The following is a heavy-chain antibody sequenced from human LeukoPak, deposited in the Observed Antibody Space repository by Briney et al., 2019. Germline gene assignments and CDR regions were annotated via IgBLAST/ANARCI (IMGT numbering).Heavy chain of an antibody. J-gene: IGHJ6*02. D-gene: IGHD5-24*01. V-gene: IGHV3-23*01. CDR3: AEDEVATNYYYYYGMDV. Sequence: PGGSLRLSCTASGFTFSSYAINWVRQAPGKGLEWVAVISGSGGSTYYADSVKGRFTISRDNSKDTLYLQMNNLRAEDTAVYYCAEDEVATNYYYYYGMDVWGQGTTVTVSS. CDR2: ISGSGGST. CDR1: GFTFSSYA.